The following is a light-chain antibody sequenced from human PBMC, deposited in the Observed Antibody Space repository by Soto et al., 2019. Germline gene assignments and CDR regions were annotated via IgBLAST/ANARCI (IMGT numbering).Light chain of an antibody. CDR3: QHYATLPHT. J-gene: IGKJ3*01. CDR2: DAS. CDR1: DDISNY. V-gene: IGKV1-33*01. Sequence: DIQMTQSPSSLSASVGDRVTITCQASDDISNYLNWYQQKPGTAPKILIYDASHLESGVPSRFSGGGSGTEFTITISSLQAEAIATYYCQHYATLPHTFGPGTKVDIK.